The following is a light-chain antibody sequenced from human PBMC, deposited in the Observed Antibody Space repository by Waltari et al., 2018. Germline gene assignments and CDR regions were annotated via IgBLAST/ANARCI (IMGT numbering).Light chain of an antibody. J-gene: IGKJ1*01. Sequence: DVVMTQSPDSLAVSLGERATINCKSSQILLYTSNNKNYLAWYQQKPGQPPKILIYWASIRESGVPDRFSGSGSGTDFTLTFSGLQAEDVASYFCLQYLHTPRTFGQGTKVEIK. CDR2: WAS. CDR1: QILLYTSNNKNY. V-gene: IGKV4-1*01. CDR3: LQYLHTPRT.